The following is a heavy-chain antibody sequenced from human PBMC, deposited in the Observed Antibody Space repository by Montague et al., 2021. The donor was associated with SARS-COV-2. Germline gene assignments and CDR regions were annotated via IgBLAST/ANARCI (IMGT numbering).Heavy chain of an antibody. D-gene: IGHD3-22*01. Sequence: TLSLTCTVSGGSISSGGYYWSWIRQHPGKGLEWIGYIYYSGSTYYNPSLKSRVTVSVDTSKNQFSLKLSSVTAADTAVYYCARARITMIVVVNAFDIWGQGTMVTVSS. CDR1: GGSISSGGYY. V-gene: IGHV4-31*03. CDR3: ARARITMIVVVNAFDI. J-gene: IGHJ3*02. CDR2: IYYSGST.